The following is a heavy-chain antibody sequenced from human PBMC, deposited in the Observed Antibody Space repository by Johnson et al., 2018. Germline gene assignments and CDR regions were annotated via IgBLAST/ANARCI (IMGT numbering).Heavy chain of an antibody. Sequence: EVQLLECGGGLVQHGGSLTLCCAASGLTFSNKWIHWVRQVPGKGLLWVSHISTDGSGTNYAAYVKDRFTVSRDSVMNTVYLQMSTLRVDDTAVYYFVTTTGNAFNTWGQGTVVTVSS. CDR1: GLTFSNKW. J-gene: IGHJ3*02. D-gene: IGHD1-14*01. CDR3: VTTTGNAFNT. CDR2: ISTDGSGT. V-gene: IGHV3-74*01.